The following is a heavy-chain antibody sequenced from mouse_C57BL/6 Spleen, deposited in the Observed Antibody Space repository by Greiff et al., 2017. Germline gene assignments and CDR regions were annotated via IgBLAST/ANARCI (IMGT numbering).Heavy chain of an antibody. D-gene: IGHD1-1*01. CDR1: GYTFTSYW. CDR2: IYPGSGST. CDR3: ARRYYYGSSRYWYFEG. J-gene: IGHJ1*03. Sequence: QVQLQQPGAELVKPGASVKMSCKASGYTFTSYWITWVKQRPGQGLEWIGDIYPGSGSTNYNEKFKSKATRTVDTSSSTAYMQLSSLTSEDSAVYYAARRYYYGSSRYWYFEGWGTGTTVTVSS. V-gene: IGHV1-55*01.